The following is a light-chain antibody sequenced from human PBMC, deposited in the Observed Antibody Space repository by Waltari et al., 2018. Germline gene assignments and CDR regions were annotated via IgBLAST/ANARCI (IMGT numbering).Light chain of an antibody. CDR3: AAWDDSLNGHVV. CDR1: SSNIGSNT. Sequence: QSVLTQPPSASGTPGQRVTISCSGSSSNIGSNTVNWYQQLTGTAPNLLVYSNNQRPSAVPDRFAGSKSGTSASLAISGLQSEDEADYYCAAWDDSLNGHVVFGGGTKLTVL. V-gene: IGLV1-44*01. J-gene: IGLJ2*01. CDR2: SNN.